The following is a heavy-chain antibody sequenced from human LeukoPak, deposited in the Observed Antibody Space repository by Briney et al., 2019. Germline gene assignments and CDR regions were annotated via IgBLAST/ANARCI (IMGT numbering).Heavy chain of an antibody. CDR1: GFTFSSYS. D-gene: IGHD3-10*01. J-gene: IGHJ6*03. V-gene: IGHV3-21*01. CDR2: ISSSSSYI. Sequence: GGSLRLSCAASGFTFSSYSMNWVRQAPGKGLEWVSSISSSSSYIYYADSVKGRFTISRDNAKNSLYLQMNSLRAEDTAVYYCARAGVVREYYYYYMDVWGKGTTVTVSS. CDR3: ARAGVVREYYYYYMDV.